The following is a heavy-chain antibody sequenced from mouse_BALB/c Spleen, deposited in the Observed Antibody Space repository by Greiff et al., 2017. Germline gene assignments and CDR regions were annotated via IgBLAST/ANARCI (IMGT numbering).Heavy chain of an antibody. CDR3: ARLDGYDDSWFAY. J-gene: IGHJ3*01. CDR2: INPSNGGT. CDR1: GYTFTSYW. D-gene: IGHD2-2*01. V-gene: IGHV1-53*01. Sequence: VQLQQPGAELVKPGASVKLSCKASGYTFTSYWMHWVKLRPGQGFEWIGEINPSNGGTNYNEKFKGKATLTADKSSSTAYMQLGSLTSEDSAVYFCARLDGYDDSWFAYWGQGTLVTVSA.